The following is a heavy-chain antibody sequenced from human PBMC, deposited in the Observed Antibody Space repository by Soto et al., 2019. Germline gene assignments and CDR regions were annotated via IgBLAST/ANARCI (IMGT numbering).Heavy chain of an antibody. CDR2: IRSKSKSDAT. J-gene: IGHJ6*02. Sequence: GGSLRLSCAASGFIFSGSAMHWVRQAPGKGPEWVGRIRSKSKSDATAYAASVKGRFTISRDDSKNTAYLQMKSLKTEDTAVYYCTRQKADYYYYGMDVWGQGTTVTVSS. CDR3: TRQKADYYYYGMDV. CDR1: GFIFSGSA. V-gene: IGHV3-73*01.